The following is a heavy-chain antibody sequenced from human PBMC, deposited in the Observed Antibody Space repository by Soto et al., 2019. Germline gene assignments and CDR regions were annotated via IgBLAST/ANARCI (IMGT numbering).Heavy chain of an antibody. Sequence: PSETLSLTCAVSGYSISSGYYWGFVRQPPGKGLEWIGSIYHSGSTYYNPSLKSRVTISVDTSKNQFSLKLSSVTAADTAVYYCARDRAVTMVRGAYYYYGMDVWGQGTTVTVSS. D-gene: IGHD3-10*01. CDR2: IYHSGST. CDR3: ARDRAVTMVRGAYYYYGMDV. J-gene: IGHJ6*02. CDR1: GYSISSGYY. V-gene: IGHV4-38-2*02.